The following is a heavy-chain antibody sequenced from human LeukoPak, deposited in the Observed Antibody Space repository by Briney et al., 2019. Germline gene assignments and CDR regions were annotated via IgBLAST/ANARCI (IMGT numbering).Heavy chain of an antibody. CDR2: IKSKTDGGTT. V-gene: IGHV3-15*01. D-gene: IGHD3-22*01. CDR3: TTDPAVTMTAGGYYYYYMDV. J-gene: IGHJ6*03. CDR1: GFTFCNAW. Sequence: PGGSLRLSCAASGFTFCNAWMSWVRQAPGKGLEWVGRIKSKTDGGTTDYAAPVKGRFTISRDDSKNTLYLQMNSLKTEDTAVYYCTTDPAVTMTAGGYYYYYMDVWGKGTTVTVSS.